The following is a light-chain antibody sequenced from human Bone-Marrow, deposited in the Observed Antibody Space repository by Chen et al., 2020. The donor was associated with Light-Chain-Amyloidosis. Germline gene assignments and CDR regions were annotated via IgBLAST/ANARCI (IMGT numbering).Light chain of an antibody. Sequence: NFMLTQPHSVSESPGKTVIISCTRSSGSIATNDVQWYQQRPGSSPTTVIYEDDQRPAGVPDRFSGSLDWSSNSASLTISGLKTEDEADYYCQSYQGSSQGVFGGGTKLTVL. V-gene: IGLV6-57*01. CDR3: QSYQGSSQGV. CDR1: SGSIATND. J-gene: IGLJ3*02. CDR2: EDD.